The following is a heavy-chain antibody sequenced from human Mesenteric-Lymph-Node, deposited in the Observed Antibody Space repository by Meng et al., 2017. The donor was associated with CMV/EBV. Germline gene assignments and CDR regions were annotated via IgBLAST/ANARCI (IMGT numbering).Heavy chain of an antibody. V-gene: IGHV4-61*01. CDR3: ARHAGLYPFDI. J-gene: IGHJ3*02. Sequence: SQTLSLTCTVSGGSISSSSYYWSWLRQPPGKGLEWIAYIYYSGSTNYNPSLKSRVTVSVDTSKNQFSLWLSSVTAADTAVYYCARHAGLYPFDIWGQGTMVTVSS. CDR2: IYYSGST. CDR1: GGSISSSSYY. D-gene: IGHD6-13*01.